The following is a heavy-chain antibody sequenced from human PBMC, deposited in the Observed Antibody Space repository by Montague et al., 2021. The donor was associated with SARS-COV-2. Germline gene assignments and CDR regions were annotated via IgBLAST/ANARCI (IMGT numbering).Heavy chain of an antibody. V-gene: IGHV5-10-1*01. CDR1: GYDFTRYW. CDR3: ARSQHCGSDCYFAY. D-gene: IGHD2-21*02. Sequence: QSGAEVKKSGESLRISCRGSGYDFTRYWISWVRQMPGKGLEWMGRINPADSQTHYSPSFQGQVTISVDKSITTAYLQWSSLKPSDTAIYYCARSQHCGSDCYFAYWGQGSLVTVSS. CDR2: INPADSQT. J-gene: IGHJ4*02.